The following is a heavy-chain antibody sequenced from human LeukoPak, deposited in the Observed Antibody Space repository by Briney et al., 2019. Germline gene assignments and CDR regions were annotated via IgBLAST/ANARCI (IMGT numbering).Heavy chain of an antibody. Sequence: ESLRLSCAASGFTFSAYWMTWIRQPPGKGLEWIGSIYYSGSTYYNPSLKSRVTISVDTSKNQFSLKLSSVTAADTAVYYCARASYCYGNRYYFDYWGQGTLVTVSS. D-gene: IGHD3-10*01. J-gene: IGHJ4*02. V-gene: IGHV4-39*07. CDR2: IYYSGST. CDR3: ARASYCYGNRYYFDY. CDR1: GFTFSAYW.